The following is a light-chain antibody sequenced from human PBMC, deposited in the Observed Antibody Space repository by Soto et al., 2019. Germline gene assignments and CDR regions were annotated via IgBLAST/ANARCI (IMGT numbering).Light chain of an antibody. J-gene: IGKJ1*01. CDR1: QRVSSN. CDR3: QQYNNWPRT. CDR2: GAS. V-gene: IGKV3-15*01. Sequence: EIIMTQSPATLSVSPGGRATLSCRASQRVSSNLAWYQQKPGQAPRLLIYGASTRATGIPARFSGSGSGTEFTLTISSLQSEDFAVYYCQQYNNWPRTFXQGTKVDIK.